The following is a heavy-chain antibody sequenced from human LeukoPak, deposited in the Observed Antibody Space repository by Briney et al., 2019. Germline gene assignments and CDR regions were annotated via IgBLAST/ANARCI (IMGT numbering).Heavy chain of an antibody. Sequence: GGSLRLSCAASGFTFTSYGMSWVRQAPGKGLEWVSAISSSGGYTYYADSVKGRFTISRDNSKNTLYLQMNSLRAEDTAIYYCAKGQEYVWGSYRYTEGPYFDYWGQGTLVTVSS. CDR3: AKGQEYVWGSYRYTEGPYFDY. D-gene: IGHD3-16*02. J-gene: IGHJ4*02. CDR2: ISSSGGYT. CDR1: GFTFTSYG. V-gene: IGHV3-23*01.